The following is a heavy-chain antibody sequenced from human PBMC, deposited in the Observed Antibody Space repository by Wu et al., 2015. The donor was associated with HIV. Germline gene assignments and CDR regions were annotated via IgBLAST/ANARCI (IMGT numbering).Heavy chain of an antibody. J-gene: IGHJ3*02. D-gene: IGHD3-9*01. CDR3: ASTIRYFDSKLGLDI. CDR2: ISAYNGNT. V-gene: IGHV1-18*01. CDR1: GYTFTSYG. Sequence: QVQLVQSGAEVKKPGASVKVSCKASGYTFTSYGISWVRQAPGQGLEWMGWISAYNGNTNYAQKLQGRVTMTTDTSTSTAYMELRSLRSDDTAVYYCASTIRYFDSKLGLDIWGQRGQWSPSLQ.